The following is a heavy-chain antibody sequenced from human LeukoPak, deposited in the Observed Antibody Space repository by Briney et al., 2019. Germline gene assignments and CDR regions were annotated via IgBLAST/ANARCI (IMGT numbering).Heavy chain of an antibody. CDR3: ARSRGARFAPLDY. CDR1: VGSINSYY. Sequence: PSETLSLTCTVSVGSINSYYWSWIRQPPGKGLEWIGYIYYSGSTNYNPSLKSRATISVDTSKNQFSLNLNSVTTADTAVYYCARSRGARFAPLDYWGQGTLVTVSS. V-gene: IGHV4-59*01. J-gene: IGHJ4*02. D-gene: IGHD1-26*01. CDR2: IYYSGST.